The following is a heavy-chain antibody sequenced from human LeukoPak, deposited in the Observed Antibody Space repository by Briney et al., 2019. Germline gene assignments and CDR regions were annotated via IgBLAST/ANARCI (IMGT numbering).Heavy chain of an antibody. CDR2: INPDSGDT. V-gene: IGHV1-2*06. Sequence: ASVKVPCKASGYAFTAYYLHWVRQAPGQGLEWMERINPDSGDTNYAQKFQGRVTMTRDTSITTAYMDLTRLGSDDTAIYYCARDSTSLGAFAIWGRGTVVTVSS. CDR1: GYAFTAYY. D-gene: IGHD1-1*01. J-gene: IGHJ3*02. CDR3: ARDSTSLGAFAI.